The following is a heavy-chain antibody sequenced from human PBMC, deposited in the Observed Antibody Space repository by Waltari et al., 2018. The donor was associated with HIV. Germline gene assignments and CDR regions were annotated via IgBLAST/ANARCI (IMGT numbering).Heavy chain of an antibody. CDR2: IKQDGSEK. CDR3: ARDNWNDGLDI. CDR1: GFTSSSYW. Sequence: EVQLVESGGGLVQPGGSLRLSCAASGFTSSSYWMSWVRQAPGKGLELVANIKQDGSEKYYVDSVKGRFTISRDNAKNSLYLQMNSLRAEDTAVYYCARDNWNDGLDICGQGTMVTVSS. V-gene: IGHV3-7*01. D-gene: IGHD1-1*01. J-gene: IGHJ3*02.